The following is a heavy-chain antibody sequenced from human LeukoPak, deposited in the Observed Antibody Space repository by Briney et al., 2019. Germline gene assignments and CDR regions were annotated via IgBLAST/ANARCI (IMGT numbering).Heavy chain of an antibody. Sequence: PGGSLRLSCAASGFTFSSYSMNWVRQAPGKGLEWVSSISSSSSYIYYADSVKGRFTISRDNAKNSLYLQMNTLRAEDTAVYYCARDNSGWYQNWFDPWGQGTLVTVSS. CDR3: ARDNSGWYQNWFDP. CDR2: ISSSSSYI. J-gene: IGHJ5*02. CDR1: GFTFSSYS. V-gene: IGHV3-21*01. D-gene: IGHD6-19*01.